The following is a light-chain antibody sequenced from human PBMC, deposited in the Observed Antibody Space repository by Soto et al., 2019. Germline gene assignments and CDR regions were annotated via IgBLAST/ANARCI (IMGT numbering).Light chain of an antibody. Sequence: QPVLTQPPSASGTPGQRVTISCSGSSSNIGSNSVNWYQQLPGTAPKLLIYFNNQRPSGVPDRFSGSKSGTSASLAISGLQSEDEADYYCAAWDDSLNGHVVFGGGTKVTVL. J-gene: IGLJ2*01. CDR2: FNN. CDR1: SSNIGSNS. CDR3: AAWDDSLNGHVV. V-gene: IGLV1-44*01.